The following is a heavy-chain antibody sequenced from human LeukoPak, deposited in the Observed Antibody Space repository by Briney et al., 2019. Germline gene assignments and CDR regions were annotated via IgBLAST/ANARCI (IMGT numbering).Heavy chain of an antibody. D-gene: IGHD2-15*01. V-gene: IGHV1-18*01. Sequence: ASVKVSCKTSGYTFSSYGITWVRQAPGQGLESMAWINGYNGDTDYAQNFQGRVTVTTDTSTSTVYMELRSLRSDDTAVYYCARGRMYDAFDIWGQGTMVTVSS. J-gene: IGHJ3*02. CDR1: GYTFSSYG. CDR2: INGYNGDT. CDR3: ARGRMYDAFDI.